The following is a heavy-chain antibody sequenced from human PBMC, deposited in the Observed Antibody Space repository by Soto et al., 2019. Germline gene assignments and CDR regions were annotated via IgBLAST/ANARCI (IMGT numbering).Heavy chain of an antibody. Sequence: WETLSLTCTVSGGSISSGGYYWSWIRQRPGKGLEWIGSIYYSGLTYYNPSLKSRVTLSVDTSKNQFSVRLNSVTAADTAVHYCAPLTVSLSGPYGIHVWGQGTTLTVSS. D-gene: IGHD2-15*01. J-gene: IGHJ6*02. CDR3: APLTVSLSGPYGIHV. CDR1: GGSISSGGYY. CDR2: IYYSGLT. V-gene: IGHV4-39*01.